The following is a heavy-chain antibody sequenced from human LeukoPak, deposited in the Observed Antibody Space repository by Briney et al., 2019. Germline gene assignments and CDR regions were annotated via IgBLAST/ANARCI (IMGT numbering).Heavy chain of an antibody. CDR3: ARGGYCIGGTCLFDY. Sequence: SETLSLTCAVSGGSISSGGYSWSWIRQPPGKGLEWIGYIYHSGSTSYNPSLKSRVTISVDRSKNQFSLRLSSVTAADTAVYSCARGGYCIGGTCLFDYWGQGTLVTVSS. CDR2: IYHSGST. CDR1: GGSISSGGYS. J-gene: IGHJ4*02. V-gene: IGHV4-30-2*01. D-gene: IGHD2-15*01.